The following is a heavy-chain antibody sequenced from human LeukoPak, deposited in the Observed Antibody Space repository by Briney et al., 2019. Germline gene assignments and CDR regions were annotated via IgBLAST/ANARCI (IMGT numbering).Heavy chain of an antibody. CDR2: IYYSGST. CDR1: GGSISSSSYY. D-gene: IGHD5-12*01. Sequence: SETLSLTCTVSGGSISSSSYYWGWIRQPPGKGLEWIGSIYYSGSTYYNPSLKSRVTISVDTSKNQFSLKLSSVTAADTAVYYCARRRGGGYDYDYWGQGTLVTVSS. V-gene: IGHV4-39*01. J-gene: IGHJ4*02. CDR3: ARRRGGGYDYDY.